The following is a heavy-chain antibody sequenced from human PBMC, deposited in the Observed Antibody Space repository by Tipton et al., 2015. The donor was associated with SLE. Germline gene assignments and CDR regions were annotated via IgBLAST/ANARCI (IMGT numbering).Heavy chain of an antibody. CDR1: GFTFSSYA. D-gene: IGHD3-22*01. J-gene: IGHJ4*02. CDR2: ISSSSSTI. Sequence: GSLRLSCEASGFTFSSYAMTWVRQAPGKGLEWVSYISSSSSTIYYADSVKGRFTISRDNAKNSLYLQMNSLRAEDTAVYYCASSYYYDSSGYWGQGTLVTVSS. CDR3: ASSYYYDSSGY. V-gene: IGHV3-48*01.